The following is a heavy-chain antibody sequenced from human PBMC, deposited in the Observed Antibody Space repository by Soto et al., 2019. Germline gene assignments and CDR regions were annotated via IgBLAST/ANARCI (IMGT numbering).Heavy chain of an antibody. J-gene: IGHJ4*02. D-gene: IGHD6-25*01. CDR2: IGTASDT. CDR3: ARGDTSGLYYFDN. V-gene: IGHV3-13*01. CDR1: GFTFSSYD. Sequence: EVQLVESGGGLVQPGGSLRLSCAASGFTFSSYDMHWVRRTTGKGLEWVSSIGTASDTYYPDSVTGRFTISREDAKNSLYLQMNSLKTEDTAVYYCARGDTSGLYYFDNWGQGILVTVSS.